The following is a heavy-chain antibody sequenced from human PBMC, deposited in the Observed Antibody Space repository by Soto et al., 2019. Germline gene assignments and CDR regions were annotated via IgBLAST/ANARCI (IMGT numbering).Heavy chain of an antibody. CDR1: GFTFSSYG. J-gene: IGHJ4*02. CDR2: ISYDGSNK. Sequence: GGSLRLSCAASGFTFSSYGMHWVRQAPGKGLEWVAVISYDGSNKYYADSVKGRFTISRDNPKNTLYLQMNSLRAEDTAVYYCAKDKLAVAVAAPFDYWGQGTLVTVSS. D-gene: IGHD6-19*01. V-gene: IGHV3-30*18. CDR3: AKDKLAVAVAAPFDY.